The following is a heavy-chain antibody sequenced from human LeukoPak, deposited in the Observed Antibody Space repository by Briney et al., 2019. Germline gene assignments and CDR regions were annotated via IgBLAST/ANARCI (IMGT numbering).Heavy chain of an antibody. CDR2: ISGSGGSI. CDR3: AKEEMSGSSGSFDY. D-gene: IGHD3-10*01. J-gene: IGHJ4*02. V-gene: IGHV3-23*01. CDR1: GFTFSSYA. Sequence: PGGSLRLSCAASGFTFSSYATSWVRQAPGKGLEWVSFISGSGGSIYYADSVKGRFTISRDNSRNTLYLQMNSLRPEDTAVYYCAKEEMSGSSGSFDYWGQGTLVTVSS.